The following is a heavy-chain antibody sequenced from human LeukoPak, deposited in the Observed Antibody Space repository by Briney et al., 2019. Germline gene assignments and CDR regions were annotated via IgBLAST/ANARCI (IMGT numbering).Heavy chain of an antibody. D-gene: IGHD3-22*01. V-gene: IGHV3-30*03. J-gene: IGHJ5*02. CDR3: ARDDSSGSRFDP. CDR1: GFTFSSYG. CDR2: ISYDGSNK. Sequence: GGSLRLSCAASGFTFSSYGMHWVRQAPGKGLEWVAVISYDGSNKYYADSVKGRFTISRDNSKNTLYLQMNSLRAEDTAVYYCARDDSSGSRFDPWGQGTLVTVSS.